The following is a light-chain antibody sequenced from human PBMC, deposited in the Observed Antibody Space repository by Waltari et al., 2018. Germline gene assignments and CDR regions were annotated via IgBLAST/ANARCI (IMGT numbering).Light chain of an antibody. CDR3: QKYGTLPAT. V-gene: IGKV3-20*01. J-gene: IGKJ1*01. CDR2: DAS. CDR1: QSVSRT. Sequence: EIVLTQSPGTLSLSPGKRATLSCRASQSVSRTLAWYQQKPGQAPRLLNYDASSRATGIPDRFSGSGSGTDFSLTISRLEPEDFAVYYCQKYGTLPATFGQGTKVEIK.